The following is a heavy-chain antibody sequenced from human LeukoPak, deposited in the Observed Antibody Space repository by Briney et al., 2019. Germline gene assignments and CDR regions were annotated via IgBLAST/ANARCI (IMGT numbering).Heavy chain of an antibody. CDR3: ARDQVRSVTDY. CDR1: GFTFSSYA. V-gene: IGHV3-23*01. CDR2: ISGSGGST. Sequence: GGSLRLSCAASGFTFSSYAMSWVRQAPGKGLEWVSAISGSGGSTFYADSVKGRFTISRDNSKNTLYLQMNSLRAEDTAVYYCARDQVRSVTDYWGQGTLVTVSS. D-gene: IGHD1-14*01. J-gene: IGHJ4*02.